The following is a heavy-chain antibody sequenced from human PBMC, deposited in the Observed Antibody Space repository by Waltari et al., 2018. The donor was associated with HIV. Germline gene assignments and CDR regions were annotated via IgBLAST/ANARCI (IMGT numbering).Heavy chain of an antibody. CDR3: ARDRHYYGSGSAVWGFDY. V-gene: IGHV1-69*01. Sequence: QVQLVQSGAEVKKPGSSVKVSCKASGGTFSSYAISWVRQAPGQGLEWMGGIIPIFGTANYAQKFQGRVTITADESTSTAYMELSSLRSEDTAVYYCARDRHYYGSGSAVWGFDYWGQGTLVTVSS. D-gene: IGHD3-10*01. CDR1: GGTFSSYA. J-gene: IGHJ4*02. CDR2: IIPIFGTA.